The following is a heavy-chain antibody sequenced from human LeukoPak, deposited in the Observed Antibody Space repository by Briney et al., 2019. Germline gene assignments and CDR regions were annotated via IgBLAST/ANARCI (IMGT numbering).Heavy chain of an antibody. CDR1: GGSISSGDYY. Sequence: NPSETLSLTCTVSGGSISSGDYYWTWIRQHPGKGLEWIGYIYYSGSTYYNPSLESRVTISVDTSKNQFSLEVSSVTAADTAVYFGARISGLRRSHMDVGGKGTRVTVSS. CDR3: ARISGLRRSHMDV. CDR2: IYYSGST. V-gene: IGHV4-31*03. J-gene: IGHJ6*03.